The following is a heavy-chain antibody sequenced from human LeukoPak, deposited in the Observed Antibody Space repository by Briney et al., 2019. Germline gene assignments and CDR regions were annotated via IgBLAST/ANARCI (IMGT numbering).Heavy chain of an antibody. CDR2: ITPFNGNT. D-gene: IGHD3-10*01. CDR1: GGTFSSYA. J-gene: IGHJ4*02. V-gene: IGHV1-45*02. Sequence: SVKVSCKASGGTFSSYAISWVRQAPGQALEWMGWITPFNGNTNYAQKFQDRVTITRDRSMSTAYMELSSLRSEDTAMYYCASSSGAYYFDYWGQGTLVTVSS. CDR3: ASSSGAYYFDY.